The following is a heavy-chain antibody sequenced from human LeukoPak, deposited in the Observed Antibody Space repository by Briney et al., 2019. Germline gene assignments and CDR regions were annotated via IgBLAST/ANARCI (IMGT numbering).Heavy chain of an antibody. Sequence: GGSLRLSCAASGFTFSNYGMHWVRQAPGKGLEWVASTWYDGTNKQYAESVKGRFTISRDNSKNTLYMQLNSLRDEDTAVYYCARGFSYGPLEYWGQGSLVTVSS. D-gene: IGHD5-18*01. CDR3: ARGFSYGPLEY. CDR1: GFTFSNYG. V-gene: IGHV3-33*01. J-gene: IGHJ4*02. CDR2: TWYDGTNK.